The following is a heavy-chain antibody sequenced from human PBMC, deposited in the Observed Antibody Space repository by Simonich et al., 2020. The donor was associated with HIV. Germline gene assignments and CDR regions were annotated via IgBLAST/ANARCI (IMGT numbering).Heavy chain of an antibody. Sequence: QVQLQQWGAGLLKPSETLSLTCAVYGGSFSGYYWSWIRQPPGKGLEWIGEINRRGSTNYNPSLKGRVTISVDTSKNKFSLKLSSVTAADTAVYYCARLTAGGLGEYFQHWGQGTLVTVSS. CDR3: ARLTAGGLGEYFQH. J-gene: IGHJ1*01. CDR1: GGSFSGYY. D-gene: IGHD6-13*01. V-gene: IGHV4-34*01. CDR2: INRRGST.